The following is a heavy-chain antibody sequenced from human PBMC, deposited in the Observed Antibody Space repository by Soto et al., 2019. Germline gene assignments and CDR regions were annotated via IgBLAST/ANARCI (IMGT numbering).Heavy chain of an antibody. CDR3: ARGAVTGVDYGMDV. CDR2: IYTSGGT. J-gene: IGHJ6*02. Sequence: SETLSLTCSVSGGSMTSYYWSWIRQPAGKGLEWIGRIYTSGGTNYNPSLKSRVTMLRDTSKKQISLKLSSVTAADTAVYYCARGAVTGVDYGMDVWGQGTTVTVSS. V-gene: IGHV4-4*07. D-gene: IGHD4-4*01. CDR1: GGSMTSYY.